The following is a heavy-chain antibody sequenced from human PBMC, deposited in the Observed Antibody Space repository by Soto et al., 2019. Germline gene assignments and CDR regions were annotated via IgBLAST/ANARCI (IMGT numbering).Heavy chain of an antibody. J-gene: IGHJ6*02. CDR3: ARSKYCSGGSCYSGYYYGMDV. D-gene: IGHD2-15*01. V-gene: IGHV3-21*01. Sequence: EVQLVESGGGLVKPGGSLRLSCAASGFTFSSYSMNWVRQAPGKGLEWVSSISSSSSYIYYADSVKGRFTISRDNAKNSLYLQMNSRRAEDTAVYYCARSKYCSGGSCYSGYYYGMDVWGQGTTVTVSS. CDR1: GFTFSSYS. CDR2: ISSSSSYI.